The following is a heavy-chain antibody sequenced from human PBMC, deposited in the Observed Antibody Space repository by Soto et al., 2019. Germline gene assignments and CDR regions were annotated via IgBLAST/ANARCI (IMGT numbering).Heavy chain of an antibody. V-gene: IGHV1-69*01. D-gene: IGHD2-2*01. CDR3: ASSQGSSTSLEIYYYYYYGMDV. CDR2: IIPISDTT. J-gene: IGHJ6*02. Sequence: QVQLVQSGAEVKKPGSSVKVSCKASGGTFSSYAISWVRQAPGQGLEWMGGIIPISDTTNYAQKFQGRVTITADESTSPAYMELSRLRSEDTAVYFCASSQGSSTSLEIYYYYYYGMDVWGQGTTVTVSS. CDR1: GGTFSSYA.